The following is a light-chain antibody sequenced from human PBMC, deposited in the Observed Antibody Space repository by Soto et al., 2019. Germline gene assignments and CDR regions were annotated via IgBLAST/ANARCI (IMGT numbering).Light chain of an antibody. V-gene: IGKV1-39*01. Sequence: DIQMTQSPSSLSASVGDRVTITCRASQTISNFLNWYQQKPGKAPNLLIYATSSLQRGLPSSFSGSGSRTYFTLTISSLQAEDFATYYYQHSHCNPGITFGGGTKVEIK. CDR3: QHSHCNPGIT. CDR2: ATS. J-gene: IGKJ4*01. CDR1: QTISNF.